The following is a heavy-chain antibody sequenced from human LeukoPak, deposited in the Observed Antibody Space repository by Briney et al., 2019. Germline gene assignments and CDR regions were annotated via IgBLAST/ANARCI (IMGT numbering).Heavy chain of an antibody. CDR2: IYPGDSDT. CDR1: GYNFNTYW. J-gene: IGHJ4*02. CDR3: VIYGSGSYFDY. Sequence: GESLKISCKTSGYNFNTYWIGWVRQKPGKGLEWMGIIYPGDSDTKYSPPFEGQVTISADKSINTAYLQWSSLKASDTAMYYCVIYGSGSYFDYWAQGTLVIVSS. D-gene: IGHD3-10*01. V-gene: IGHV5-51*01.